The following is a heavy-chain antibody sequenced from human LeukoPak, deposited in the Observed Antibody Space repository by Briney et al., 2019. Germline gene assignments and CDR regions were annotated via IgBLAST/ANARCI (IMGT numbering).Heavy chain of an antibody. J-gene: IGHJ5*02. D-gene: IGHD3-10*01. CDR3: ARILSRLWFGGAKGFDP. V-gene: IGHV1-8*01. Sequence: ASVKVSCKASGYTFTSYDINWVRQAAGQGLEWMGWMNPNSGNTGYAQKFQGRVTMTRNTSISTAYMELSSLRSEDTAVYYCARILSRLWFGGAKGFDPWGQGTMVTVSS. CDR2: MNPNSGNT. CDR1: GYTFTSYD.